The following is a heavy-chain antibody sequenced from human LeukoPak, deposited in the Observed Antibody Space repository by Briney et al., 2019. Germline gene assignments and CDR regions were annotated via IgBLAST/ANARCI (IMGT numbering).Heavy chain of an antibody. D-gene: IGHD1-26*01. CDR3: VKDAVGGTAYYFDC. V-gene: IGHV3-23*01. CDR1: GFTFTNFA. Sequence: GGSLRLSCAASGFTFTNFAMSWVRQAPGKGPEWLSAISSSGDTYYADSVRGRFTISRDNSKKTLYLQMNRLRAEDTAVYYCVKDAVGGTAYYFDCWGQGTLVSVSS. J-gene: IGHJ4*02. CDR2: ISSSGDT.